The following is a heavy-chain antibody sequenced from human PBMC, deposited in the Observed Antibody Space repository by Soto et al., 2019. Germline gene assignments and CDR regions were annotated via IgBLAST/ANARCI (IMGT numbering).Heavy chain of an antibody. V-gene: IGHV3-30*03. CDR1: GFTFSSYG. J-gene: IGHJ5*02. D-gene: IGHD2-2*01. CDR3: ARDGACSSSSCHNNWFDP. CDR2: ISYDGSNK. Sequence: QVQLVESGGGVVQPGRSLRLSCAASGFTFSSYGMHWVRQAPGKGLEWVAIISYDGSNKYYADSVKGRFTISRDNSKNTLYLQMNSLGAEATAMYNCARDGACSSSSCHNNWFDPWGQGTLVTVSS.